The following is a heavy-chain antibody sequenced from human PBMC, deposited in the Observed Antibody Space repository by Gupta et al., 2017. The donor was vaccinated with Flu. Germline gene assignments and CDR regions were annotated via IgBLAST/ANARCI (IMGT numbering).Heavy chain of an antibody. CDR3: ATPGYSSSSEYYYYGMDV. V-gene: IGHV3-74*01. D-gene: IGHD6-6*01. CDR2: INSDGSST. CDR1: GFTFSSYW. Sequence: EVQLVESGGGLVQPGGSLRLSCAASGFTFSSYWMHWVRQAPGKGLVWVSRINSDGSSTSYADSVKGRFTISRDNAKNTLYLQMNSLRAEDTAVYYCATPGYSSSSEYYYYGMDVWGQGTTVTVSS. J-gene: IGHJ6*02.